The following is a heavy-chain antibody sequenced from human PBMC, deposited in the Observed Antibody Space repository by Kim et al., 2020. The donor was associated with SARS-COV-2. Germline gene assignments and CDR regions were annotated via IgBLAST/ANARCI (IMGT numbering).Heavy chain of an antibody. CDR2: TRNKARSYTT. CDR1: GFTFSDHS. V-gene: IGHV3-72*01. D-gene: IGHD6-13*01. J-gene: IGHJ3*02. CDR3: ARTQIVAARNAFDI. Sequence: GGSLRLSCAASGFTFSDHSMDWVRQAPGKGLEWVGRTRNKARSYTTEYAASVKGRFTISRDDSKNSLYLQMDSLKTEDTAVYYCARTQIVAARNAFDIWGQGTMVTVSS.